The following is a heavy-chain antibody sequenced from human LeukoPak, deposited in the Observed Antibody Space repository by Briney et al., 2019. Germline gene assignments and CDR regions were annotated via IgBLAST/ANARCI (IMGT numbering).Heavy chain of an antibody. Sequence: GGSLRLSCAPSGFTLSSYPMRWLPHAPGKAREGLSAISCSGGSTSYADSVKGRFTISRDNSKQTLYLQMNSLRAEDTAVYYCEKILVLDVWGSALDYWGQGTLVTVSS. D-gene: IGHD3-16*01. CDR2: ISCSGGST. CDR1: GFTLSSYP. J-gene: IGHJ4*02. CDR3: EKILVLDVWGSALDY. V-gene: IGHV3-23*01.